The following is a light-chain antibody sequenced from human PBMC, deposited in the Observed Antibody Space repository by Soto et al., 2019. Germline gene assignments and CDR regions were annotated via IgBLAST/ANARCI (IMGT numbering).Light chain of an antibody. V-gene: IGKV3-20*01. CDR2: GAS. J-gene: IGKJ4*02. CDR1: QSVSGSD. CDR3: QQYGSSPRLT. Sequence: EVALTQSPGTRCLSPRERATLSCRPPQSVSGSDLAWYPQKPGQAPRVLIYGASSTDTGIPDRFSGSGSGTDSTLTLTSLEPEDVEVYYCQQYGSSPRLTFGRGTKVDIK.